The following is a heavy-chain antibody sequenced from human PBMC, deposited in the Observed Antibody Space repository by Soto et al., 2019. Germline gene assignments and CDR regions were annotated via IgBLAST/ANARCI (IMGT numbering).Heavy chain of an antibody. CDR1: GFTFSSYA. V-gene: IGHV3-23*01. J-gene: IGHJ5*02. D-gene: IGHD1-26*01. Sequence: HPGGSLRLSCAASGFTFSSYAMSWVRQAPGKGLEWVSAISGSGGSTYYADSVKGRFTISRDNSKNTLYLQMNSLRAEDTAVYYCAKDIFSPYSGSYSGWFDPWGQGTLVTVSS. CDR3: AKDIFSPYSGSYSGWFDP. CDR2: ISGSGGST.